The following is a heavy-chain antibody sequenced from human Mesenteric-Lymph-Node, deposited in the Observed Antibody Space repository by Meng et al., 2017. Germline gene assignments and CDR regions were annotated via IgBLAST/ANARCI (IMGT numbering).Heavy chain of an antibody. J-gene: IGHJ4*02. CDR3: ADITAGF. D-gene: IGHD3-10*01. V-gene: IGHV3-74*01. Sequence: EVQLVGSGGGLGQPGGSLRLPCAASGFSFSNYWMHWVRQALGKGLVWVSFINTDGSNTAYADSVKGRFTISRDNAKNTLYLQMNSLRVEDTAIYYCADITAGFWGQGTLVTVSS. CDR1: GFSFSNYW. CDR2: INTDGSNT.